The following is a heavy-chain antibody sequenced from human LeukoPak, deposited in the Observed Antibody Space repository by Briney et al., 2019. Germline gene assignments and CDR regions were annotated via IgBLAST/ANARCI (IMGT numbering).Heavy chain of an antibody. V-gene: IGHV1-69*01. Sequence: ASVKVSCKASGGSFRSYAISWVRQAPGQGLEWMGGIIPIFGTANYAQKFQGRVTITADESTSTAYMELSSLRSEDTAVYYCARVNVVVPAAMRGWYFDLWGRGTLVTVSS. CDR1: GGSFRSYA. CDR3: ARVNVVVPAAMRGWYFDL. CDR2: IIPIFGTA. J-gene: IGHJ2*01. D-gene: IGHD2-2*01.